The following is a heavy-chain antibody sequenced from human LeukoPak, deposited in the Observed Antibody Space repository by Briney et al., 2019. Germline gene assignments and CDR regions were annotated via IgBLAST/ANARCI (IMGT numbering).Heavy chain of an antibody. D-gene: IGHD2/OR15-2a*01. J-gene: IGHJ4*02. CDR1: GFTLSSYE. Sequence: GGSLRLSCAASGFTLSSYEMNWVREAPGKGLERGSYISSSGNTLYSEDSVKGRFTISRDNARNSLFLQMNSLRAEDTALYYCARGFPRLDYWGQGTLVTVSS. CDR2: ISSSGNTL. CDR3: ARGFPRLDY. V-gene: IGHV3-48*03.